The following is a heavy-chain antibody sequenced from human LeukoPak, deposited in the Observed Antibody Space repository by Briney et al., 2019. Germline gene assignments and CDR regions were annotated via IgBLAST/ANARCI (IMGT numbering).Heavy chain of an antibody. Sequence: GGSLRLSCAASGFTFSKYWMLWVRQAPGKGLESVSRINTDGTLTNYADSVKGRFTVSRDNADNTIYLQMNSVKDEDMAVYYCATKQWLAPPPDSWGQGTPVTVSS. J-gene: IGHJ4*02. CDR1: GFTFSKYW. D-gene: IGHD6-19*01. CDR3: ATKQWLAPPPDS. V-gene: IGHV3-74*01. CDR2: INTDGTLT.